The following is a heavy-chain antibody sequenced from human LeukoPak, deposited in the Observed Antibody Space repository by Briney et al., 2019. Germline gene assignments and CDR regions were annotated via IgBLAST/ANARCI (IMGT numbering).Heavy chain of an antibody. CDR2: INHSGST. Sequence: PSETLSLTCAVYGGSFSGYYWSWIRQPPGKGLEWIGEINHSGSTNYNPSLKSRVTISVDTSKNQFSLKLSSVTAADTAVYYCLRIVAAGTYLGYFDYWGQGTLVTVSS. CDR1: GGSFSGYY. D-gene: IGHD6-13*01. CDR3: LRIVAAGTYLGYFDY. V-gene: IGHV4-34*03. J-gene: IGHJ4*02.